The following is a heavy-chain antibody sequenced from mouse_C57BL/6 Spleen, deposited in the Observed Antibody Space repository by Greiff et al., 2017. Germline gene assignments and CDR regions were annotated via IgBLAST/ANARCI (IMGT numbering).Heavy chain of an antibody. J-gene: IGHJ2*01. CDR2: INYDGSST. CDR3: ARDYSNLFDY. Sequence: EVMLVESEGGLVQPGSSMKLSCTASGFTFSDYYMAWVRQVPEKGLEWVANINYDGSSTYYLDSLKSRFIISRDNAKNILYLQMSSLKSEDTATYYCARDYSNLFDYWGQGTTLTVSS. V-gene: IGHV5-16*01. D-gene: IGHD2-5*01. CDR1: GFTFSDYY.